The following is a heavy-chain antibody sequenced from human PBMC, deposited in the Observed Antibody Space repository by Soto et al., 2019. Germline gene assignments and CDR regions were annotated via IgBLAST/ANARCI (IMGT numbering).Heavy chain of an antibody. CDR1: GGSFSGYY. D-gene: IGHD6-19*01. CDR3: ARGRGIAARPWLGIAVAGTIGMDV. J-gene: IGHJ6*02. CDR2: INHSGST. Sequence: KPSETLSLTCAVYGGSFSGYYWSWIRQPPGKGLEWIGEINHSGSTNYNPSLKSRVTISVDTSKNQFSLKLSSVTAADTAVYYCARGRGIAARPWLGIAVAGTIGMDVWGQGITVTVSS. V-gene: IGHV4-34*01.